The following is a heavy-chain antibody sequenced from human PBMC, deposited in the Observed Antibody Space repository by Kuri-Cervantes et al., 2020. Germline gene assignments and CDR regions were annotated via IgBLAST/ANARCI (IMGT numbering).Heavy chain of an antibody. V-gene: IGHV3-7*01. Sequence: GESLKISCAASGFTFRNYGMHWVRQAPGKGLEWVANIKQDGSEKYYVDSVKGRFTISRDNAKNSLYLQMNSLRAEDTAVYYCATHTIAVAGTGGRDYWGQGTLVTVSS. J-gene: IGHJ4*02. D-gene: IGHD6-19*01. CDR3: ATHTIAVAGTGGRDY. CDR2: IKQDGSEK. CDR1: GFTFRNYG.